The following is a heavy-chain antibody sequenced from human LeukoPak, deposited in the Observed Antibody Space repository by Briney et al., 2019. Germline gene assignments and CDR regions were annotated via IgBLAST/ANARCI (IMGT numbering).Heavy chain of an antibody. CDR1: GFTFNNYA. CDR2: ISGSGGNT. Sequence: AGGSLRLSCAASGFTFNNYAMSWVRQAPGKGLEWVSAISGSGGNTYYADSVKGRFTISRDNSKNTLYLQMNSLRAEDTAVYYCARDSAPGDYYYGMDVWGQGTTVTVSS. J-gene: IGHJ6*02. V-gene: IGHV3-23*01. CDR3: ARDSAPGDYYYGMDV.